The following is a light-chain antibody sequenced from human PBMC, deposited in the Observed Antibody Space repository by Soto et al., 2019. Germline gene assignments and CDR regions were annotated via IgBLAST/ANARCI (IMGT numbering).Light chain of an antibody. Sequence: QSALTQPGSVSGSPGQSITISCTGTSSDVGSYNLVSWYQQHPGKAPKLMIYEGSKRPSGVSNRFSGSKSGTTASLTISGLQAEDEADYYCCSYAGSSPYVFGTGTKVTVL. J-gene: IGLJ1*01. V-gene: IGLV2-23*01. CDR2: EGS. CDR1: SSDVGSYNL. CDR3: CSYAGSSPYV.